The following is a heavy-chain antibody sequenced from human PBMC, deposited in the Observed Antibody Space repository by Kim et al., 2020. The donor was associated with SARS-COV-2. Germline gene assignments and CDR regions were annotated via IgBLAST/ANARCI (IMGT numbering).Heavy chain of an antibody. CDR3: ASGVGATGSFDF. V-gene: IGHV3-23*01. CDR1: GFTFSSYA. Sequence: GGSLRRSCATSGFTFSSYAMNWVRQAPGKGLGWVSGISGSGGSTYYADSVKGRFTISRDNSKNTLHLHMNSLRAEDTAVYYCASGVGATGSFDFWGLGTL. CDR2: ISGSGGST. J-gene: IGHJ4*02. D-gene: IGHD1-26*01.